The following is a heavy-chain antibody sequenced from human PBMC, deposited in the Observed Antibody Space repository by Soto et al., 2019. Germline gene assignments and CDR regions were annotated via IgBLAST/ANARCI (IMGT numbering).Heavy chain of an antibody. V-gene: IGHV4-59*11. D-gene: IGHD2-8*02. Sequence: SETLSLTCTVSGGSINNHYWSWIRQPPGQGLEWIGYISNSGGTNVNPSLKGRVTLSVDASMNQFSLRLRSVTAADTAVYFCSRVFGAYWYFDYWGRGTLVTVSS. CDR2: ISNSGGT. CDR1: GGSINNHY. CDR3: SRVFGAYWYFDY. J-gene: IGHJ4*02.